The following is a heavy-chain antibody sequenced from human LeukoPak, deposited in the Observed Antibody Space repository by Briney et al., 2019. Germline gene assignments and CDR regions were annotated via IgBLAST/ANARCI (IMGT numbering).Heavy chain of an antibody. V-gene: IGHV4-4*07. J-gene: IGHJ4*02. CDR2: IYTSGSI. CDR3: ARAPPFDIVTAYYFDY. CDR1: LGSIRSYY. Sequence: PSETLSLTRTVPLGSIRSYYWSWIRQPAGKALEWIGRIYTSGSINYNPSLKSRVTMSVDTSKNQFSLKLSSVTAADTAVYYCARAPPFDIVTAYYFDYWSQGTLVTVSS. D-gene: IGHD3-9*01.